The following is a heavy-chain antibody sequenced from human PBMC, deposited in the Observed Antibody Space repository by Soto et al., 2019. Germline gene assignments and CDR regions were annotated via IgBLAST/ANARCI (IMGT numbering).Heavy chain of an antibody. CDR3: ARDPITGRSYYDLDV. D-gene: IGHD1-20*01. CDR1: GGSISISDYY. V-gene: IGHV4-30-4*01. CDR2: IHNSGST. J-gene: IGHJ6*02. Sequence: LSLTCTVSGGSISISDYYWSWIRQPPGKGLEWIGYIHNSGSTYYNPSLKSRVTISVDMSKNQFSLKVSSVTAADTAVYYCARDPITGRSYYDLDVWGQGTTVTVSS.